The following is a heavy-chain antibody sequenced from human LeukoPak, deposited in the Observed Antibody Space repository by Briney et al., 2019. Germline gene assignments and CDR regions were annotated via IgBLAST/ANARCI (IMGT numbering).Heavy chain of an antibody. V-gene: IGHV3-23*01. J-gene: IGHJ5*02. D-gene: IGHD3-22*01. CDR3: AREYYYDSSGPPEMLFDP. CDR1: GFTFSTYA. CDR2: ISGSGDST. Sequence: PGGSLRLSCAASGFTFSTYAVNWVRQAPGKGLEWVSTISGSGDSTYYADSVKGRFTISRDNSKDTLYLQMSSVRVDDTAVYYCAREYYYDSSGPPEMLFDPWGQGTLVTVSS.